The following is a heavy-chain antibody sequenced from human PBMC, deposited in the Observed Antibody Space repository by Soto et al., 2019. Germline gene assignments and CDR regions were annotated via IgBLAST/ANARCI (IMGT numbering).Heavy chain of an antibody. V-gene: IGHV3-30*18. CDR1: GFTFSSYG. J-gene: IGHJ6*02. D-gene: IGHD2-15*01. CDR3: AKDRGYCSGGSSWAYRGMDV. CDR2: ISYDGSNK. Sequence: QVQLVESGGGVVQPGRSLRLSCAASGFTFSSYGMHWVRQAPGKGLEWVAVISYDGSNKYYADSVKGRFTISRDNSKNTLYLQMNSLRAEDTAVYYCAKDRGYCSGGSSWAYRGMDVWGQGTTVTVSS.